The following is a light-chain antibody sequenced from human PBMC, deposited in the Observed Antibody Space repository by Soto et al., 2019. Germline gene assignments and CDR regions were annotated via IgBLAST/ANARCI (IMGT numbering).Light chain of an antibody. V-gene: IGKV3-20*01. J-gene: IGKJ1*01. CDR1: QSVSSSY. Sequence: VLNKSPCTLSLSQGERATLSCRASQSVSSSYLAWYQQKPGQAPRLLIYGASSRATGIPDRFSGSGSGTDFTLTISRLEPEDFAVYYCQQYGSSPWTFGQGTKVDIK. CDR3: QQYGSSPWT. CDR2: GAS.